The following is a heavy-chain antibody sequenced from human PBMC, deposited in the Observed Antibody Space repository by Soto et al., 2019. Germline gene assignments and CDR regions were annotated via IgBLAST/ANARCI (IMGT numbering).Heavy chain of an antibody. CDR1: GYTFTSYG. CDR3: ARDWRVGGATHYYYYGMDA. V-gene: IGHV1-18*01. D-gene: IGHD1-1*01. Sequence: ASVKVSCKASGYTFTSYGISWVRQAPGQGLEWMGWISADNGNTNYAQKLQGRVTMTTDTSTSTAYMELRSLRSDDTAVYYCARDWRVGGATHYYYYGMDAWGQGTTVTVSS. J-gene: IGHJ6*02. CDR2: ISADNGNT.